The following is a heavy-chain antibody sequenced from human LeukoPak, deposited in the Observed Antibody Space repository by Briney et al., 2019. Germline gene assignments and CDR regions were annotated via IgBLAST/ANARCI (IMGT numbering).Heavy chain of an antibody. D-gene: IGHD2-2*01. Sequence: GGSLRLSCAASGFTFSSYSMNWVRQAPGKGLEWVSSISSSSSYIYYADSVKGRFTISRDNAKNSLYLQMNSLRAEDTAVYYCAREGGPAGIDYWGQGTLVTVSS. CDR2: ISSSSSYI. V-gene: IGHV3-21*01. CDR1: GFTFSSYS. CDR3: AREGGPAGIDY. J-gene: IGHJ4*02.